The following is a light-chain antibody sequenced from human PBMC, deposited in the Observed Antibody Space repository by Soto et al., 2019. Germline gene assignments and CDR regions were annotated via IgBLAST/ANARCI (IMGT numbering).Light chain of an antibody. CDR1: QSISSW. Sequence: DIQMTQSPSTLSASVGDRVTITCRASQSISSWLAWYQQKPGKAPKLLIYDASSLESGVPSRFSGSGSGTEFTLTISSLQPDDFATYDCQQYKSYSTFGQGTKLEIK. V-gene: IGKV1-5*01. J-gene: IGKJ2*01. CDR2: DAS. CDR3: QQYKSYST.